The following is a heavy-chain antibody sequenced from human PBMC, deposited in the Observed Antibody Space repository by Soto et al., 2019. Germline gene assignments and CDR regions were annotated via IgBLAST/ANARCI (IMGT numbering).Heavy chain of an antibody. D-gene: IGHD6-13*01. CDR3: ASCGSSSWYELSYYYMDV. J-gene: IGHJ6*03. V-gene: IGHV5-51*01. Sequence: PGESLKISCKGSGYSFTSYWIGWVRQMPGKGLEWMGIIYPGDSDTRYSPSFQGQVTISADKSISTAYLQWSSLKASDTAMYYCASCGSSSWYELSYYYMDVWGKGTTVTVSS. CDR1: GYSFTSYW. CDR2: IYPGDSDT.